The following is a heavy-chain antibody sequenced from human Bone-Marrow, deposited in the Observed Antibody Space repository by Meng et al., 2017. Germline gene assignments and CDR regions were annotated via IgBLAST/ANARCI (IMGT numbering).Heavy chain of an antibody. CDR1: GGSFSGYY. V-gene: IGHV4-34*01. J-gene: IGHJ1*01. Sequence: QLRRYQWGAGLLKPSKTLSRTCAVSGGSFSGYYWSCIRQPPGKGLEWIGEINHSGSTNYNPSLKSRVTISVDTSKNQFSLKLSSVTAADTAVYYCARGRSSGWYRPEYFQHWGQGTLVTVSS. CDR2: INHSGST. D-gene: IGHD6-19*01. CDR3: ARGRSSGWYRPEYFQH.